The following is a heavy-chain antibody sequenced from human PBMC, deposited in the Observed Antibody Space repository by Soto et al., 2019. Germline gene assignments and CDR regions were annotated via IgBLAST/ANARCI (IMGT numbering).Heavy chain of an antibody. D-gene: IGHD4-4*01. Sequence: QVQLVQSGAEVKNPGSSVKVSCKASGGTFSNYIISWVRQAPGQGLEWMGGITTTFGTAKYAQKFQGRVTITADESTSTAYMELSSLRSDDTAVYYCARVKGRDDYKTYAFDIWGQGTMVTVSS. CDR1: GGTFSNYI. CDR3: ARVKGRDDYKTYAFDI. V-gene: IGHV1-69*01. J-gene: IGHJ3*02. CDR2: ITTTFGTA.